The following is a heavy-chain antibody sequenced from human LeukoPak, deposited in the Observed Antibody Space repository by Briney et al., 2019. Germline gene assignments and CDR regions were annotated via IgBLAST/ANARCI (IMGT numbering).Heavy chain of an antibody. CDR3: AIALYSSVWHPFDY. CDR1: GFTFSSYA. Sequence: GGSLRLSCAASGFTFSSYAMSWVRQVPGKGLEWVSAISGSGGTTYYADSVKGRFTISRDNSKNTLYLQMNSLRAEDTAVYYCAIALYSSVWHPFDYWGQGTLVTVSS. D-gene: IGHD6-19*01. CDR2: ISGSGGTT. J-gene: IGHJ4*02. V-gene: IGHV3-23*01.